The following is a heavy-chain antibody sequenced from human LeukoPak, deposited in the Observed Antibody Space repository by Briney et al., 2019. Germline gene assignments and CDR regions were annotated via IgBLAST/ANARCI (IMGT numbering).Heavy chain of an antibody. CDR2: IIPILGIA. V-gene: IGHV1-69*04. CDR3: ARGYTYYYDNSGYYYSY. Sequence: SVKVSCKASGGTFSSYAISWVRQAPGQGLEWMGRIIPILGIANYAQKFQGRVTITADKSTSTAYMELSSLRSEDTAVYYCARGYTYYYDNSGYYYSYWGQGTLVTVSS. CDR1: GGTFSSYA. D-gene: IGHD3-22*01. J-gene: IGHJ4*02.